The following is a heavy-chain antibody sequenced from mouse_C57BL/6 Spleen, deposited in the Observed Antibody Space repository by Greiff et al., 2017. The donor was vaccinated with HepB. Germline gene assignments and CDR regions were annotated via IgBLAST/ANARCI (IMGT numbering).Heavy chain of an antibody. D-gene: IGHD2-3*01. J-gene: IGHJ2*01. Sequence: QVQLQQSGAELARPGASVKLSCKASGYTFTSYGISWVKQRTGQGLEWIGEIYPRSGNTYYNEKFKGKATLTAEKSSSTAYLELRSLTSEDSAVYFCARAGVYDGYFYYFDYWGQGTTLTVSS. CDR2: IYPRSGNT. CDR3: ARAGVYDGYFYYFDY. V-gene: IGHV1-81*01. CDR1: GYTFTSYG.